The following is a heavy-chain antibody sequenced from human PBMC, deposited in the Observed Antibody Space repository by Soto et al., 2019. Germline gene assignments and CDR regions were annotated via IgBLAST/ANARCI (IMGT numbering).Heavy chain of an antibody. D-gene: IGHD6-13*01. CDR1: GYDFTAYD. V-gene: IGHV1-8*02. CDR3: GRGPSPRAPAGGTPYYYAMDV. CDR2: MNPINGAT. Sequence: ASVKVSCKASGYDFTAYDINWVRQASGQGLEWMGWMNPINGATGSARRFQGRVSMTRNTATGTAYLELASLRSDDSAVYYCGRGPSPRAPAGGTPYYYAMDVWGQGTTVTVSS. J-gene: IGHJ6*02.